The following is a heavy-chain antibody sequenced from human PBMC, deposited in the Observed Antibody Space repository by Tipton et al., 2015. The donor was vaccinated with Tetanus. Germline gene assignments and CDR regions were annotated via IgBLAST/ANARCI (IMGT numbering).Heavy chain of an antibody. J-gene: IGHJ6*02. CDR1: GGSVNLYF. Sequence: TLSLTCSVSGGSVNLYFWSWIRQPAGKGLEWIGRVYSSGSASYNPSLKSRGSMSIDTSTNHFSLKLTSVTAADTAVYYCARDRSITIFGVVPINYYYGMDVWGQGTTVTVSS. D-gene: IGHD3-3*01. CDR3: ARDRSITIFGVVPINYYYGMDV. CDR2: VYSSGSA. V-gene: IGHV4-4*07.